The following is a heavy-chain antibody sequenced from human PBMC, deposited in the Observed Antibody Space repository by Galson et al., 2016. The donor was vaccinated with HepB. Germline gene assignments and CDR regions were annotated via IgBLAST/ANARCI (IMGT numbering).Heavy chain of an antibody. J-gene: IGHJ6*02. Sequence: SVRLSCAASGFTFSTYNMNWVRQAPGKGLEWVSSISNSNSYIYYTDSVKGRFTISRDNAKNSLYLQMNSLRAEDTAVYYCAKDFGYWSSTSCYKGGLFYYYGMDVWGQGTTVTVSS. CDR2: ISNSNSYI. V-gene: IGHV3-21*01. CDR3: AKDFGYWSSTSCYKGGLFYYYGMDV. CDR1: GFTFSTYN. D-gene: IGHD2-2*02.